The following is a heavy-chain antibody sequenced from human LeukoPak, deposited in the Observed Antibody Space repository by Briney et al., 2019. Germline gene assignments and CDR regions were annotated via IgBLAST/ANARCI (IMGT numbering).Heavy chain of an antibody. Sequence: GGSLRLSCAASGFTFSSYNMNWVRQAPGKGLEWISYISRSSDIIYYGDSVKGRFTISRDNAKNSLYLQMNSLRAEDTAIYYCAKRGPIYTSSPGNYFDYWGQGTLVTVSS. CDR1: GFTFSSYN. CDR3: AKRGPIYTSSPGNYFDY. J-gene: IGHJ4*02. V-gene: IGHV3-48*01. CDR2: ISRSSDII. D-gene: IGHD6-6*01.